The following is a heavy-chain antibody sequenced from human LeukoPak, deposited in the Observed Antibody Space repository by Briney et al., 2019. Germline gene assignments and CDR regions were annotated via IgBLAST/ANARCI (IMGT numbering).Heavy chain of an antibody. CDR1: GLIFSSYA. J-gene: IGHJ4*02. CDR2: ISYDGNNK. CDR3: GRVHSSSSYLDY. Sequence: PGGSLRLSCAAAGLIFSSYAMNWVRQAPGKGLEWVAVISYDGNNKYYADSVKGRFTISRDNSKNPVYLQINSLRAEDTALYYCGRVHSSSSYLDYWCQGTLVTVSS. D-gene: IGHD6-6*01. V-gene: IGHV3-30-3*01.